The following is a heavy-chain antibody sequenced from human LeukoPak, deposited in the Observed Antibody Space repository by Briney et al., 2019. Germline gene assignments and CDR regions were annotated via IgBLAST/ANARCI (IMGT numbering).Heavy chain of an antibody. D-gene: IGHD3-16*01. CDR1: GYTFTSYG. CDR3: ARDGMITFGGDQYYFDY. Sequence: ASVKVSCKPSGYTFTSYGISWVRQAPGQGLECMGWISAYNGNTNYAQKLQGRVTMTTDTSTSTAYMELRSLRSDDTAVYYCARDGMITFGGDQYYFDYWGQGTLVTVSS. CDR2: ISAYNGNT. J-gene: IGHJ4*02. V-gene: IGHV1-18*01.